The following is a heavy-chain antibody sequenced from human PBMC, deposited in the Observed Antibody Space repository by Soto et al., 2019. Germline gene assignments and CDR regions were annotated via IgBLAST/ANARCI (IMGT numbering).Heavy chain of an antibody. J-gene: IGHJ4*02. CDR2: ISHEGNSK. CDR3: AKTIPLSPSDDSRGRGALIDH. V-gene: IGHV3-30*18. Sequence: QVHLVESGGGVVQPGGSLRLSCAASGCTFSVFGMHWVRQAPGKGPEWVAVISHEGNSKHYADSVKGRFTISRDNAKNTLSLLMDSLRPEDTALYYCAKTIPLSPSDDSRGRGALIDHWGQGTLVTVSS. D-gene: IGHD6-19*01. CDR1: GCTFSVFG.